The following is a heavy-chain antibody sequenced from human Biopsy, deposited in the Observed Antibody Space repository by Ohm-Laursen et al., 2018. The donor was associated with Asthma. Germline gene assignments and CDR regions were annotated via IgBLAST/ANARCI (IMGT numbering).Heavy chain of an antibody. Sequence: SLRLSCSASGFAFDSYAMYWVRQSPGKGPEWVALISHDGRESGYADSVKGRFTISRNISTNTVYLQMDSLSADDTAVYYCAKVGHGYGDYVGYLDPWGQGTLVTVSS. CDR3: AKVGHGYGDYVGYLDP. CDR2: ISHDGRES. V-gene: IGHV3-30-3*02. CDR1: GFAFDSYA. J-gene: IGHJ5*02. D-gene: IGHD4-17*01.